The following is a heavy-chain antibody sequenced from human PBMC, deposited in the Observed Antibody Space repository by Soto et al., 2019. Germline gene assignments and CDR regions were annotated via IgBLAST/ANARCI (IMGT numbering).Heavy chain of an antibody. V-gene: IGHV1-2*02. Sequence: QLHLVQSGAVVKKPGASVTVSCSASGYPVTAYYMHWVRQAPGRGLEWMGGINPATGAAKYKQTFQVRVTMTRDTSTSTVFMELSGLTSEDTAVFYCARGGGVGVAGSAAFDMWGQGTVVTVSS. CDR2: INPATGAA. D-gene: IGHD3-3*01. CDR1: GYPVTAYY. CDR3: ARGGGVGVAGSAAFDM. J-gene: IGHJ3*02.